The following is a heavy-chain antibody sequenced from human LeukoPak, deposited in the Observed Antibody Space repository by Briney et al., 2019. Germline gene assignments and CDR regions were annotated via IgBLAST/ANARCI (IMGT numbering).Heavy chain of an antibody. CDR3: ARDAIEFLGWFDP. D-gene: IGHD3-16*01. Sequence: SETLSLTCAVSGGAISNDGYFWSWIRQRPGKGLEWIGYIHYSGRTFYNPSLNSRVTISVGAAQNLVSLKLDSVTAADTAVYYCARDAIEFLGWFDPWGPGTLVTVSS. J-gene: IGHJ5*02. CDR1: GGAISNDGYF. V-gene: IGHV4-31*11. CDR2: IHYSGRT.